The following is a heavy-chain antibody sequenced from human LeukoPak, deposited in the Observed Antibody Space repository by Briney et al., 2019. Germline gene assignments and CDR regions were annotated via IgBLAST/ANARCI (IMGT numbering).Heavy chain of an antibody. V-gene: IGHV4-4*07. CDR3: ASLKVRSTSYYYYGMDV. CDR2: IYTSGST. CDR1: GGSISSYY. D-gene: IGHD4-17*01. Sequence: PSETLSLTCTVSGGSISSYYWSWIRQPAGKGLEWIGRIYTSGSTNYNPSLKSRVTMSVDTSKNQFSLKLSSVTAADTAVYYCASLKVRSTSYYYYGMDVWGQGTTVTVSS. J-gene: IGHJ6*02.